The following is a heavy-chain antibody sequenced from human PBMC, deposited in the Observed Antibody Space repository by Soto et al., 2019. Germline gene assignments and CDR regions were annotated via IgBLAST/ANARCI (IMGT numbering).Heavy chain of an antibody. V-gene: IGHV1-2*04. CDR3: ASEKQLVRDYYYYGMDV. Sequence: VKVSCKPSGYTFTGYDMHWVRQAPGQGLGGMGWINPNSGGTNYAQKFQGWVTMTRDTSIGTAYMELSRLRSDDTAVYYCASEKQLVRDYYYYGMDVWGQGTTVTVSS. D-gene: IGHD6-6*01. J-gene: IGHJ6*02. CDR1: GYTFTGYD. CDR2: INPNSGGT.